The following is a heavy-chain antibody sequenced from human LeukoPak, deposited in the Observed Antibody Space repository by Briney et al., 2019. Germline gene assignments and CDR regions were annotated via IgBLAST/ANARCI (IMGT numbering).Heavy chain of an antibody. D-gene: IGHD6-19*01. CDR2: IIPIFGTA. CDR1: GGTFSSYA. Sequence: ASEKVSCKASGGTFSSYAISWVRQAPGQGLEWMGGIIPIFGTANYAQKFQGRVTITADKSTSTAYMELSSLRSEDTAVCYCARDRSSSGWSHYYYYYYMDVWGKGTTVTVSS. CDR3: ARDRSSSGWSHYYYYYYMDV. J-gene: IGHJ6*03. V-gene: IGHV1-69*06.